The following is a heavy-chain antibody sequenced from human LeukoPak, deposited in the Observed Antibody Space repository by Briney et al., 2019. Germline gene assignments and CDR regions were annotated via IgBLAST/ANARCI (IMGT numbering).Heavy chain of an antibody. J-gene: IGHJ6*03. Sequence: GGSLRLSCAASGFTFSSYGMNWVRQAPGKVLEWVSYISSSSGNIYYADSVKGRFTISRDNAKTSLYLQMNSLRAEDTALYYCARDRGGIGYYMDVWGKGTTVTVSS. D-gene: IGHD3-16*02. CDR3: ARDRGGIGYYMDV. CDR2: ISSSSGNI. CDR1: GFTFSSYG. V-gene: IGHV3-48*01.